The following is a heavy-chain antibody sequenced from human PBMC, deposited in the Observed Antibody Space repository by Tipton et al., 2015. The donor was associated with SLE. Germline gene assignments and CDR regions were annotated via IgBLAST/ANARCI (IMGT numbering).Heavy chain of an antibody. J-gene: IGHJ4*02. CDR3: ARVTYSCTGGSCFGFYFEY. D-gene: IGHD2-15*01. CDR2: LSYTGST. V-gene: IGHV4-59*02. Sequence: TLSLTCTVSGGSVSNYYCTWIRQSPGKGLEYIGYLSYTGSTKYNPSLKSRVTISVDTSKNQFSLRLTSLTAADTAEYYCARVTYSCTGGSCFGFYFEYWGQGTLVTVSS. CDR1: GGSVSNYY.